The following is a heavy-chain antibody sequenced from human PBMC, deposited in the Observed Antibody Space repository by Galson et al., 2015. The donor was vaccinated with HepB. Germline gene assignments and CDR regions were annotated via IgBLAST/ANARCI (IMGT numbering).Heavy chain of an antibody. CDR3: ARDRGFLEWLPLISYYFDY. CDR2: ISYDGSNK. V-gene: IGHV3-30*04. Sequence: SLRLSCAASGFTFSSYAMHWVRQAPGKGLEWVAVISYDGSNKYYADSVKGRFTISRDNSKNTLYLQMNSLRAEDTAVYYCARDRGFLEWLPLISYYFDYWGQGTLVTVSS. D-gene: IGHD3-3*01. CDR1: GFTFSSYA. J-gene: IGHJ4*02.